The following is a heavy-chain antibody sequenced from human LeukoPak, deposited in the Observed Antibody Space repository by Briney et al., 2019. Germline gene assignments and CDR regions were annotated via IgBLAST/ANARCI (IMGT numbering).Heavy chain of an antibody. Sequence: PSETLSLTCTVSGGSISSYYWSWIRQPPGKGLEWIGYIYYSGSTNYNPSLKSRVTISVDTSKNQFSLKLSSVTAADTDVYYCASRYDGSADAFDIWGQGTMVTVSS. D-gene: IGHD3-10*01. CDR1: GGSISSYY. V-gene: IGHV4-59*01. CDR2: IYYSGST. CDR3: ASRYDGSADAFDI. J-gene: IGHJ3*02.